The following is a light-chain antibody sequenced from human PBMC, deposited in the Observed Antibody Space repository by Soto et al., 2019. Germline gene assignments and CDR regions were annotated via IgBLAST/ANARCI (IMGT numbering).Light chain of an antibody. J-gene: IGKJ1*01. V-gene: IGKV3-15*01. CDR3: QQYDKWPRT. Sequence: EIVMTQSPATLSVSPGERATLSCRASQSVSRKLAWYQQTRGQAPRLLIYGAYTRATGVPARFSGSVSGSEFTLTLGSRQSEDFAVYHRQQYDKWPRTFGQLTTGEI. CDR1: QSVSRK. CDR2: GAY.